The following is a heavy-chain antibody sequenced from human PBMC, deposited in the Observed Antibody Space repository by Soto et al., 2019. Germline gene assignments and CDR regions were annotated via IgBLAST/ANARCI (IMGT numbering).Heavy chain of an antibody. V-gene: IGHV3-21*01. J-gene: IGHJ4*02. CDR1: GFTFSTYT. CDR3: GRALVGYTKVPFDH. D-gene: IGHD5-18*01. CDR2: IRSNSSYR. Sequence: LRLSCAASGFTFSTYTLAWVRQAPGKGLEWVSSIRSNSSYRFYADSVKGRFTVSRDNAKISLYLQMNSLRAEDTAVYYCGRALVGYTKVPFDHWGQGTLVTVSS.